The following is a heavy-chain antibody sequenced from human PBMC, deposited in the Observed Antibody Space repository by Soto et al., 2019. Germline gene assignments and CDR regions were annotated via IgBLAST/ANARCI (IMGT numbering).Heavy chain of an antibody. J-gene: IGHJ4*02. CDR2: IKSKTDGGTT. CDR3: TTDPVTMIVVVPSSG. D-gene: IGHD3-22*01. Sequence: GGSLRLSCAASGFPFSNSWMNWVRQAPGKGLEWVGRIKSKTDGGTTDYAAPVKGRFTISRDDSKDTLYLQMNSLKTEDTAVYYCTTDPVTMIVVVPSSGWGQGTLVTVSS. CDR1: GFPFSNSW. V-gene: IGHV3-15*07.